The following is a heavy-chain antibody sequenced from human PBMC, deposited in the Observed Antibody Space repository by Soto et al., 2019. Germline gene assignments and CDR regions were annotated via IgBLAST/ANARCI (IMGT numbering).Heavy chain of an antibody. Sequence: PGGSLRLSCAASGFTFSSYAMSWVRQAPGKGLEWVSAISGSGGSTYYADSVKGRFTISRDNSKNTLYLQMNSLRAEDTAVYYCEKDPQVVAAVGTVSGMDVWGQGTTVPVSS. V-gene: IGHV3-23*01. CDR2: ISGSGGST. D-gene: IGHD6-13*01. CDR3: EKDPQVVAAVGTVSGMDV. CDR1: GFTFSSYA. J-gene: IGHJ6*02.